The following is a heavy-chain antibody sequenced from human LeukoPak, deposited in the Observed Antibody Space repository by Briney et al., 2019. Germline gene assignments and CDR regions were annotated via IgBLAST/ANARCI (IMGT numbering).Heavy chain of an antibody. CDR2: ISGSGGST. CDR3: ATPGPYYYGSGTSVSYFDY. D-gene: IGHD3-10*01. J-gene: IGHJ4*02. V-gene: IGHV3-23*01. Sequence: GGSLRLSCAASGFTFSSYSMNWVRQAPGKGLEWVSAISGSGGSTYYADSVKGRFTFSRDNSKSTLYLQMNSLRAEDTAIYYCATPGPYYYGSGTSVSYFDYWGQGTLVTVSS. CDR1: GFTFSSYS.